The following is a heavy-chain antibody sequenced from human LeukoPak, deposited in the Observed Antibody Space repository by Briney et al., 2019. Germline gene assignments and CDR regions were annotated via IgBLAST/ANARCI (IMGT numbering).Heavy chain of an antibody. J-gene: IGHJ4*02. CDR1: GFIFSPYS. CDR2: ISRDSNYI. CDR3: ARDASGWSRDY. Sequence: GGSLRLSCAASGFIFSPYSINWVCQAPGKGLEWVSVISRDSNYIYYADSMKGRFTISRDNGKNSLYLQINSLRDEDTAVYYCARDASGWSRDYWGQGTLVTVSS. V-gene: IGHV3-21*01. D-gene: IGHD6-19*01.